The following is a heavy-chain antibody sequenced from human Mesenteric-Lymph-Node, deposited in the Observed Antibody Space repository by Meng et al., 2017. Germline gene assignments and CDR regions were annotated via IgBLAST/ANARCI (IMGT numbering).Heavy chain of an antibody. D-gene: IGHD3-10*01. CDR2: IRSKAYGGTT. CDR3: TSQYYYGLEISFDY. J-gene: IGHJ4*02. Sequence: GESLKISCTASGFTFGDYAMSWFRQAPGKGLEWVGFIRSKAYGGTTEYAASVKGRFTISRDDSKSIAYLQMNSLKTEDTAVYYCTSQYYYGLEISFDYWGQGTLVTVSS. V-gene: IGHV3-49*03. CDR1: GFTFGDYA.